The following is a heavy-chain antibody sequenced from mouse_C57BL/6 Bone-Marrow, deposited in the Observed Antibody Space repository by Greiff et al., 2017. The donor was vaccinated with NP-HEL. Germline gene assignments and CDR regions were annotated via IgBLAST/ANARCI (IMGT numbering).Heavy chain of an antibody. D-gene: IGHD1-1*01. CDR1: GFNINDYY. CDR3: ARQAYYGSSYDY. CDR2: INPEDGDT. V-gene: IGHV14-2*01. Sequence: VQLQQSGAELVKPGASVKLSCTASGFNINDYYMHWVKQRPEKGLEWIGRINPEDGDTKYAPKFQGKATITADTSSNTAYLQLSSLTSEDTAVYYCARQAYYGSSYDYWGQGTTLTVSA. J-gene: IGHJ2*01.